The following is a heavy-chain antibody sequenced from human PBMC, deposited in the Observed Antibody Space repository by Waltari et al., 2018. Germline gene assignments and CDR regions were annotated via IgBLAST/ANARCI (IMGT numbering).Heavy chain of an antibody. Sequence: EVELVEYGGGLVSPGGSLRLSGGASGLTFTTYWLHWVRQAPGKGLVWVSRINSDESGTSDADYVQGRYTSSRDNAKNTVFLQMNSLRVEDTAVYYCVRRLDKRRGFDYWGQGTLVTVSS. CDR3: VRRLDKRRGFDY. J-gene: IGHJ4*02. CDR1: GLTFTTYW. D-gene: IGHD3-16*01. V-gene: IGHV3-74*01. CDR2: INSDESGT.